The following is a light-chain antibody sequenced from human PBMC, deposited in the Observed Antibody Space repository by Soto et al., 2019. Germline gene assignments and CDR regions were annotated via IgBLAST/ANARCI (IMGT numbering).Light chain of an antibody. Sequence: EIVLTQSPGTLSLSPGERATLSCRASQSVNSRLAWYQHKPGQAPRLLFSGASSRATGIPDRFSGSGSATDFTLTISRLEPEDFALYYCQHYGRSPITFGQGTRLEIK. CDR3: QHYGRSPIT. CDR2: GAS. CDR1: QSVNSR. J-gene: IGKJ5*01. V-gene: IGKV3-20*01.